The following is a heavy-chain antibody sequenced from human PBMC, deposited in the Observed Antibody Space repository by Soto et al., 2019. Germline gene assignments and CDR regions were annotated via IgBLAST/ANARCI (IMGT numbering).Heavy chain of an antibody. CDR1: GYAFTDYC. J-gene: IGHJ6*01. D-gene: IGHD4-4*01. V-gene: IGHV5-51*01. CDR2: IYPGDSDT. Sequence: PGESLKISCKGSGYAFTDYCIGWVRQLPGKGLEWMGIIYPGDSDTRYSPSFQGHVTITVDKSTSTAYLQWNTLKASDTAMYYCARYISNFRYYCYAMEVWGQGTTVTVSS. CDR3: ARYISNFRYYCYAMEV.